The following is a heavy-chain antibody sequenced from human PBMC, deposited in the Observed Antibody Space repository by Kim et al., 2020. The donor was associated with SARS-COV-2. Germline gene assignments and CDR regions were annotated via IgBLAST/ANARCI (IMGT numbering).Heavy chain of an antibody. D-gene: IGHD5-12*01. J-gene: IGHJ4*02. V-gene: IGHV4-39*01. Sequence: SETLSLTCSVSGASISSRSYYWGWIRQPPGKGLEWIGTFYYSEGTYYSPSLKSRVTISVDTSTNQFSVNLYPVTAADTAVYYCAGTWAGYPFDSWGQGTLVTVSS. CDR3: AGTWAGYPFDS. CDR1: GASISSRSYY. CDR2: FYYSEGT.